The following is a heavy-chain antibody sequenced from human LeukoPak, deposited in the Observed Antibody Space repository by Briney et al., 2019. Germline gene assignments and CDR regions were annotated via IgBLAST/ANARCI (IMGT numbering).Heavy chain of an antibody. CDR1: GLTFSSSG. D-gene: IGHD7-27*01. J-gene: IGHJ3*02. V-gene: IGHV3-23*01. Sequence: GGSLRLSCAASGLTFSSSGMTWVRQAPGKGLEWVSGISGSGGNTYSADSVKGRFTIPRDNSKSTLYLQMKSLRAEDTAVYYCAKFDTNWGAFDIWGQGTMVTVSS. CDR3: AKFDTNWGAFDI. CDR2: ISGSGGNT.